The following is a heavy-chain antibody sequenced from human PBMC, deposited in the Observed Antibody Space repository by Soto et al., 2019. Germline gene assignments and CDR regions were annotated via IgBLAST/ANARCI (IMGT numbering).Heavy chain of an antibody. D-gene: IGHD6-13*01. J-gene: IGHJ4*02. CDR1: GFTFSDYY. V-gene: IGHV3-11*05. CDR2: ISSSTSHT. Sequence: QVQLVESGGGLVKPGGSLRLSCAVSGFTFSDYYMTWIRQAPGKGLEWVSYISSSTSHTNYADSVKGRVTISRDNAKNSLFLQMISLRAEDTAVYYCARGRGAAADYFDFWGQGTLVTVSS. CDR3: ARGRGAAADYFDF.